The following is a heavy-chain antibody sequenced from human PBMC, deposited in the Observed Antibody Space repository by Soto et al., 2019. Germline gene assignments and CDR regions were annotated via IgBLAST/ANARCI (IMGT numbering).Heavy chain of an antibody. Sequence: QVQLQESGPGLVKPSQTLSLSCTLSGDSISSGNYYWGWIRHSPGKGLEWIAYINYSGSTYWNQAIRGRILMSVDTWKNQFSLKLRSVTAADTAVYYCARVPPGSGTYFNYYYVMDVWGQGTTVTVSS. V-gene: IGHV4-30-4*01. CDR3: ARVPPGSGTYFNYYYVMDV. CDR2: INYSGST. CDR1: GDSISSGNYY. J-gene: IGHJ6*02. D-gene: IGHD3-10*01.